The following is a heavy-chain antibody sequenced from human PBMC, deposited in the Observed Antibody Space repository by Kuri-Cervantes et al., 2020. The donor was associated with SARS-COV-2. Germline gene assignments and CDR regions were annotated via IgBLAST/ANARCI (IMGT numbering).Heavy chain of an antibody. CDR2: ISSSGSTI. CDR1: GFTVSSNY. Sequence: GGSLRLSCAASGFTVSSNYMNWVRQAPGKGLEWVSYISSSGSTIYYADSVKGRFTISRENAKNSLYLQMNSLRAEDTAVYYCARGWFGRHLPPHSAFDIWGQGTMVTVSS. D-gene: IGHD3-10*01. CDR3: ARGWFGRHLPPHSAFDI. J-gene: IGHJ3*02. V-gene: IGHV3-48*03.